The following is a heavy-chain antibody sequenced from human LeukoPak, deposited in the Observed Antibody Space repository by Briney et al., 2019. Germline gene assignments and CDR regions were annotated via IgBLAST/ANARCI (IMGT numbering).Heavy chain of an antibody. Sequence: GGSLRLSCAASGFTFSSYAMHWVRQAPGKGLEWVAVISYDGSNKYYADSVKGRFTISRDNSKNTLYLQMNSLRAEDTAVYYCARGGYDSSGYYFHFDAFDIWGQGTMVTVSS. CDR1: GFTFSSYA. CDR3: ARGGYDSSGYYFHFDAFDI. CDR2: ISYDGSNK. V-gene: IGHV3-30*01. J-gene: IGHJ3*02. D-gene: IGHD3-22*01.